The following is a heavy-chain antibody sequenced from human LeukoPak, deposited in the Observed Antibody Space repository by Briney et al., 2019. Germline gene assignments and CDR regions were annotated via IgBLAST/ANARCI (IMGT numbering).Heavy chain of an antibody. J-gene: IGHJ6*03. Sequence: SETLSLTCTVSGGSISSYYWSWIRQPPGKGLEWIGYIYYSGSTNYSPSLKSRVTISVDTSKNQFSLKLSSVTAADTAVYYCASQGYYYYYMDVWGKGTTVTVSS. CDR1: GGSISSYY. V-gene: IGHV4-59*01. CDR3: ASQGYYYYYMDV. CDR2: IYYSGST.